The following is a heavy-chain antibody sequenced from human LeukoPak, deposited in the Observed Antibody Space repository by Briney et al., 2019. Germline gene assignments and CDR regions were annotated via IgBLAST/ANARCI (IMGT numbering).Heavy chain of an antibody. Sequence: GASVKVSCKASGGTFSSYAISWVRQAPGQGLEWMGWMNPNSGDADSPQKFRGRITLTRDTSITTAYLELSGLKYDDTAIYYCTRERVRGIYTWNGTTGFDPWGQGTLVTVSS. D-gene: IGHD1-1*01. J-gene: IGHJ5*02. V-gene: IGHV1-8*02. CDR1: GGTFSSYA. CDR2: MNPNSGDA. CDR3: TRERVRGIYTWNGTTGFDP.